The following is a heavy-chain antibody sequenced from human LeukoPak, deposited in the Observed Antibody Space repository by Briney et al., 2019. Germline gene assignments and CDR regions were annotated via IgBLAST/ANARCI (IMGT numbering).Heavy chain of an antibody. Sequence: LTGGSLRLCCAASGFTFSSCDMHWVRQAPGKGLEWVAFISYDGRKKYYADSVKGRFTISRDNSKNTVSLQMSSLRAEDRAVYFCARDPFSTVVASPIDYWGQGTLVTVSS. V-gene: IGHV3-30*04. CDR2: ISYDGRKK. J-gene: IGHJ4*02. D-gene: IGHD4-23*01. CDR1: GFTFSSCD. CDR3: ARDPFSTVVASPIDY.